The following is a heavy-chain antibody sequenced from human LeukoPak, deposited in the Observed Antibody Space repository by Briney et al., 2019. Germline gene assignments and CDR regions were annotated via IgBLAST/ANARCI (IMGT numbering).Heavy chain of an antibody. CDR1: GYTLTELS. J-gene: IGHJ4*02. CDR3: ATGKHHYYDSSGYYYFDY. D-gene: IGHD3-22*01. V-gene: IGHV1-24*01. CDR2: FDPEDGET. Sequence: ASVKVSCKVSGYTLTELSMHWVRQAPGKGLEWMGGFDPEDGETIYAQKFQGRATMTEDTSTDTAYMELSSLRSEDTAVYYCATGKHHYYDSSGYYYFDYWGQGTLVTVSS.